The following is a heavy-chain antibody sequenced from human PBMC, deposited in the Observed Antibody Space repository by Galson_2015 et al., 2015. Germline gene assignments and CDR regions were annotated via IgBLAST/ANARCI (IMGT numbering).Heavy chain of an antibody. V-gene: IGHV4-34*01. CDR2: INHSGSA. Sequence: ENLSLTCTVYCGSFRGYYWSWIRQPPGKGVGWVGEINHSGSANYNPSLKSRVTISVDTSKNQFSLKLSSVTAADTAVYYCARGGSGYYNYWGQGTLVTVSS. J-gene: IGHJ4*02. CDR3: ARGGSGYYNY. CDR1: CGSFRGYY. D-gene: IGHD3-3*01.